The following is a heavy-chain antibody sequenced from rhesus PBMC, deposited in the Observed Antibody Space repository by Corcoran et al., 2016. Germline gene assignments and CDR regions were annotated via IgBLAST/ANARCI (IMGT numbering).Heavy chain of an antibody. V-gene: IGHV4S14*01. CDR3: ARGAYGNYYFDY. CDR2: IDGSGGSN. CDR1: GYSISSNY. Sequence: QVQLQESGPGLVKPSETLSLTCAVSGYSISSNYWNWIRQPPGKGLEWIGSIDGSGGSNYLNPSLKSRVTLSVDTSKNQFSLKLSSVTAADTAVYYCARGAYGNYYFDYWGQGVLVTVSS. J-gene: IGHJ4*01. D-gene: IGHD4-35*01.